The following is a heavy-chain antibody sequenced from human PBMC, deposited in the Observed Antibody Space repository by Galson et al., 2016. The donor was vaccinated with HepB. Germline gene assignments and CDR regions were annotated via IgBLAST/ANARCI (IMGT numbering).Heavy chain of an antibody. D-gene: IGHD1-26*01. Sequence: QSGAEVKKPGESLKISCKGFGYTFTSYWIAWVRQLPGKGLEWMGIIYAGDSDTKYGPSFQGQVTISVDKSISTAYLQWNSLKASDSAMYYCARQSRYLWEPGAYWGQGTLVTVSS. J-gene: IGHJ4*02. CDR2: IYAGDSDT. CDR3: ARQSRYLWEPGAY. CDR1: GYTFTSYW. V-gene: IGHV5-51*01.